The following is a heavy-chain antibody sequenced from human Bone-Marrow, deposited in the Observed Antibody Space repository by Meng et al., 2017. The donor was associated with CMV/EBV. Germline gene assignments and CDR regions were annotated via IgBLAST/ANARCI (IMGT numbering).Heavy chain of an antibody. D-gene: IGHD2-2*01. CDR2: INPSGGST. CDR3: AKAGTSTNCPSQRSCGDALSEYFQH. V-gene: IGHV1-46*01. J-gene: IGHJ1*01. CDR1: GYTFTRYY. Sequence: ASVKVSCKASGYTFTRYYMHWVRQVPGQGLEWMGMINPSGGSTSYAQKFQGRVTMTRDTSTSTAYMELSSLRSEDTAVYYCAKAGTSTNCPSQRSCGDALSEYFQHWGQGTLVTVSS.